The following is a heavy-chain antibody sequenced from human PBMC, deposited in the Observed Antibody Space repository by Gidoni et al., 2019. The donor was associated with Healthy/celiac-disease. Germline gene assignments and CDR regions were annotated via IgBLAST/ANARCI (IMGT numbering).Heavy chain of an antibody. J-gene: IGHJ4*02. D-gene: IGHD2-21*01. CDR2: ISGSGGST. Sequence: EVQLLESGGGLVQPGGSLRLSCAASGFTFSIYAMSWVRQAPGKGLEWVSAISGSGGSTYYADSVKGRFTISRDNSKNTLYLQMNSLRAEDTAVYYCAKPFSPIYCGGDCYYDYWGQGTLVTVSS. V-gene: IGHV3-23*01. CDR1: GFTFSIYA. CDR3: AKPFSPIYCGGDCYYDY.